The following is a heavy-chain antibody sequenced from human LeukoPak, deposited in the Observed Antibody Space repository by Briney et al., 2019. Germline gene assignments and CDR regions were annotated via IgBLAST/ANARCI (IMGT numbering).Heavy chain of an antibody. J-gene: IGHJ4*02. CDR1: GYIFTGYY. D-gene: IGHD6-19*01. CDR3: ARASYSGGYY. CDR2: IDPNSGGT. Sequence: ASVKVSCKASGYIFTGYYMHWVRQAPGQGLEWTGWIDPNSGGTNYAQKFQGRVTMTRDTSISTAYMELSSLRSDDTAVYYCARASYSGGYYWGQGTLVTVSS. V-gene: IGHV1-2*02.